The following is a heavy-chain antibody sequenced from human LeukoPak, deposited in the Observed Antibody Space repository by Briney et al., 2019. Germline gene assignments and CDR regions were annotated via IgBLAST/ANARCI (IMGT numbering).Heavy chain of an antibody. Sequence: PGRSLRLYCAGSGFTFSSYGMHWVRQAAGKGLEWVAVISYDGSNKYYADSVKGRFTISRDNSKNTLYLQMNSLRAEDTAVYYCAKETQHYYDFWSGYPGGGYFDYWGQGTLVTVSS. V-gene: IGHV3-30*18. CDR2: ISYDGSNK. CDR1: GFTFSSYG. J-gene: IGHJ4*02. D-gene: IGHD3-3*01. CDR3: AKETQHYYDFWSGYPGGGYFDY.